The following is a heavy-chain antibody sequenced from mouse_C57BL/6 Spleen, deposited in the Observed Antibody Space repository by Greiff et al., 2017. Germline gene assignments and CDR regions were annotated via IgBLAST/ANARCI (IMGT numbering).Heavy chain of an antibody. CDR1: GYTFTTYP. V-gene: IGHV1-47*01. J-gene: IGHJ4*01. CDR3: ARRDYDGYAMDY. Sequence: QVQLQQSGAELVKPGASVKMSCKASGYTFTTYPIEWMQQNHGKSLEWIGYFHPYNDDTKYNEKFKGKATLTVEKSSSTVYLELRRLTSDDSAVYYCARRDYDGYAMDYWGQGTSVTVSS. D-gene: IGHD2-4*01. CDR2: FHPYNDDT.